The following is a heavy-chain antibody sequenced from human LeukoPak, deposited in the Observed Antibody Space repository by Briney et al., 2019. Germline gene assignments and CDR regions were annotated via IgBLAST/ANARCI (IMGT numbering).Heavy chain of an antibody. J-gene: IGHJ4*02. D-gene: IGHD3-16*01. CDR2: ISYDGSNK. CDR1: GFTFSTYG. CDR3: AKDKTWGYFVY. Sequence: GGSLRLSCAASGFTFSTYGMHWVRQAPGKGLEWVAVISYDGSNKYYADSVKGRFTISRDNSKNTLYLQMNSLRAEDTAVYYCAKDKTWGYFVYWGQGTLVTVSS. V-gene: IGHV3-30*18.